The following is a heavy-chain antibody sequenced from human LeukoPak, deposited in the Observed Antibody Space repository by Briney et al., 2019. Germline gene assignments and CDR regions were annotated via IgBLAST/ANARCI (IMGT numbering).Heavy chain of an antibody. CDR2: ISGSGSGGST. CDR3: AREDGLLWFGGIDY. D-gene: IGHD3-10*01. V-gene: IGHV3-23*01. CDR1: GFTFSSSA. Sequence: GGSLRLSCAASGFTFSSSAMSWVRQAPGKGLEWVSSISGSGSGGSTYYADSVKGRFTISRDNSKNTLYLQMNSLRAEDTAVYYCAREDGLLWFGGIDYWGQGTLVTVSS. J-gene: IGHJ4*02.